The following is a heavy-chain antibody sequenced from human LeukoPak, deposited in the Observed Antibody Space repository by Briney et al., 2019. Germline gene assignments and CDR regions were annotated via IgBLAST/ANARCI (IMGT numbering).Heavy chain of an antibody. CDR3: ARDNVVVVVAATGSWFDP. D-gene: IGHD2-15*01. J-gene: IGHJ5*02. Sequence: ASVKVSCKASGYTFTCYYMHWVRQAPGQGLEWMGWISVYNGDTDTNYAQKLQGRVTMTTDTSTSTAYMELRSLRSDDTAVYYCARDNVVVVVAATGSWFDPWGQGTLVTVSS. CDR2: ISVYNGDT. CDR1: GYTFTCYY. V-gene: IGHV1-18*04.